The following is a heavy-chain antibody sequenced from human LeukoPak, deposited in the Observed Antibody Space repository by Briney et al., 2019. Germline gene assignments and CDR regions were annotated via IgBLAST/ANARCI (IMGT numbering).Heavy chain of an antibody. D-gene: IGHD2-2*01. CDR2: INSDGSST. CDR3: ARESDIVVVPAAIGY. V-gene: IGHV3-74*01. Sequence: GGSLRLSCAASGFTFSSYWMHWVRQAPGKGLVWVSRINSDGSSTSYADSVKGRFTISRDNAKNTLYLQMNSLRAEDTAVYYCARESDIVVVPAAIGYWGQGTLVTVSS. CDR1: GFTFSSYW. J-gene: IGHJ4*02.